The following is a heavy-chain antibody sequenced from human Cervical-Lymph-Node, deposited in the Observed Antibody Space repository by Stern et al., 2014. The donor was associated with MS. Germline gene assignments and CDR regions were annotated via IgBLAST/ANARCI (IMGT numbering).Heavy chain of an antibody. CDR2: IHDSGST. J-gene: IGHJ5*02. Sequence: QVQLVESGPGLVKPSQTLSLTCTVSGGSISSSGYYWSWIRQPADKGLEWIGRIHDSGSTYYNPSLKSRVPISMDTANNQFSLKLTSVTAADTAVYYCATTRWDLFTWNWFDPWGQGTLVTVSS. CDR3: ATTRWDLFTWNWFDP. CDR1: GGSISSSGYY. D-gene: IGHD1-26*01. V-gene: IGHV4-61*02.